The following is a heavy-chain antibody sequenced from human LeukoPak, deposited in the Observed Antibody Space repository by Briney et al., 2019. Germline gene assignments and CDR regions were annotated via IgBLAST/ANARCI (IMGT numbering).Heavy chain of an antibody. D-gene: IGHD6-25*01. CDR2: IIPIFGTA. V-gene: IGHV1-69*13. CDR1: GGTFSSYA. Sequence: SVKVSCKASGGTFSSYAISWVRQAPGQGLEWMGGIIPIFGTANYAQKFQGRVTITADESTSTAYMELSSLRSEDTAVYYCARVAVAAAGFDYWGQGTLVTVSS. J-gene: IGHJ4*02. CDR3: ARVAVAAAGFDY.